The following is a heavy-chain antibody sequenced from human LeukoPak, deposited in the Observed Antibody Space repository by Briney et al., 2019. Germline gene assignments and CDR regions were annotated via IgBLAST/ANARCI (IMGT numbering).Heavy chain of an antibody. V-gene: IGHV1-18*01. Sequence: GASVKVSCKASGYTFTSYGISWVRQAPGQGLEWMGWISAYNGNTNYAQKLQGRVTMTTDTSTSTAYMELRSLRSDDTAVYYCARARVLDSSGTPWYYGMDVWGQGTTVTVSS. CDR1: GYTFTSYG. D-gene: IGHD3-22*01. J-gene: IGHJ6*02. CDR3: ARARVLDSSGTPWYYGMDV. CDR2: ISAYNGNT.